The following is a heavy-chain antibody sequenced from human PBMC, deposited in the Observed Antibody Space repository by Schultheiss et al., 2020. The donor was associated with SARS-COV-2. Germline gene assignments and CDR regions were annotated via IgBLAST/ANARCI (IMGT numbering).Heavy chain of an antibody. D-gene: IGHD4-23*01. CDR2: ISYDGSNK. CDR3: APVDSPH. Sequence: GGSLRLSCAASGFTFSSYAMHWVRQAPGKGLEWVAVISYDGSNKYYADSVKGRFTISRDNSKNTLYLQMNSLRAEDTAVYYCAPVDSPHWGQGTLVTVSS. CDR1: GFTFSSYA. J-gene: IGHJ4*02. V-gene: IGHV3-30*07.